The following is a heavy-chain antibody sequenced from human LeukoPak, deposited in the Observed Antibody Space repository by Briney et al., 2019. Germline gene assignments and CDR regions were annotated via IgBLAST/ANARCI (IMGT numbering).Heavy chain of an antibody. D-gene: IGHD6-25*01. CDR2: ISGGGGPT. V-gene: IGHV3-23*01. Sequence: GGSLRLSWAASGFSFSNYAMSWARQAPGKGLEWVSAISGGGGPTYYAASVQGRFTISRDNSKNTLYLQMNSLRAEDAAIYFCARNSGYSWQYFFDYWGQGTLVTVSS. CDR1: GFSFSNYA. J-gene: IGHJ4*02. CDR3: ARNSGYSWQYFFDY.